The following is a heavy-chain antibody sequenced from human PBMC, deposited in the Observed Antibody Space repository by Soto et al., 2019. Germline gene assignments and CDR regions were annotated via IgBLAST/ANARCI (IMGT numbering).Heavy chain of an antibody. CDR2: ISWNGDTM. CDR3: AKDSGRYDFYALAV. V-gene: IGHV3-9*01. CDR1: GFTFDDYA. D-gene: IGHD3-3*01. J-gene: IGHJ6*02. Sequence: EVQLVQSGGGLVQPGRTLRLSCEASGFTFDDYAMHWVRQAPGKGLEWVSGISWNGDTMVYADSGRGRFTISRDNSKNVLYLEMTSLRREDTAMYYCAKDSGRYDFYALAVWGQGTTVSVSS.